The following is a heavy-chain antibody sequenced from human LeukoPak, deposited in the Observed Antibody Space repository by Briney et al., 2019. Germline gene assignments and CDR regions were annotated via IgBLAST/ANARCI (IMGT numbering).Heavy chain of an antibody. D-gene: IGHD3-22*01. V-gene: IGHV1-69*04. J-gene: IGHJ5*02. CDR3: ARDEGYYYDMSWFDP. CDR1: GGTFSSYA. Sequence: AASVKVSCKASGGTFSSYAISWVRQAPGQGLEWMGRIIPILGIANYAQKFQGRVTITADKSTSTAYMELSSLRSEDTAVYYCARDEGYYYDMSWFDPWGQGTLVTVSS. CDR2: IIPILGIA.